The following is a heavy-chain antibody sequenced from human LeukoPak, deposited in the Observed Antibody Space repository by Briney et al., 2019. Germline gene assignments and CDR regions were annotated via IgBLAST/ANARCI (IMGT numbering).Heavy chain of an antibody. Sequence: PSETLSLTCTVSGGSISSGSYYWSWIRQPAGKGLEWIGRIYTSGSTNYNPSLKSRVTISVDTSKNQFSLKLSSVTAADTAVYYCARDREEYSSSSEYYYYYMDVWGKGTTVTVSS. CDR1: GGSISSGSYY. D-gene: IGHD6-6*01. CDR2: IYTSGST. V-gene: IGHV4-61*02. CDR3: ARDREEYSSSSEYYYYYMDV. J-gene: IGHJ6*03.